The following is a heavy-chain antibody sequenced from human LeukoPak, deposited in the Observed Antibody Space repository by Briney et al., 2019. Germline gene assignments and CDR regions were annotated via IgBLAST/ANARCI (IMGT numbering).Heavy chain of an antibody. CDR2: INPSGGST. D-gene: IGHD6-19*01. J-gene: IGHJ4*02. CDR3: ARDRPGAGTFVY. V-gene: IGHV1-46*01. CDR1: GYTFTSYY. Sequence: ASVKVSCKASGYTFTSYYMHWVRQAPGQGLEWMGIINPSGGSTSYAQKFQGGVTMTRDTSTSTVYMELSSLRSEDTAVYYCARDRPGAGTFVYWGQGTLVTVSS.